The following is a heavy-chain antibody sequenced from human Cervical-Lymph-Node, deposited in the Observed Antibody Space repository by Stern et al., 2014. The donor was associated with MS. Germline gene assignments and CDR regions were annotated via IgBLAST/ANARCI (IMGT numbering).Heavy chain of an antibody. D-gene: IGHD3-9*01. J-gene: IGHJ6*02. CDR3: ARAYFDSYGLDV. Sequence: VQLVESGADVKKPGASVKVSCKASSYTFSSYGIAWVRQAPGQGLEWMGWISGYDGDTNYAPKLQGRVTLTTDPSTRTAYMEIRSLRFDDKAVYYCARAYFDSYGLDVWGQGTTVTVSS. V-gene: IGHV1-18*04. CDR2: ISGYDGDT. CDR1: SYTFSSYG.